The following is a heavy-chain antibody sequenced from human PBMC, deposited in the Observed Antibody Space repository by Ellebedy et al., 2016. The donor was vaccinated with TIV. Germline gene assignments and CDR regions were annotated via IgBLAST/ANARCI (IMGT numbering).Heavy chain of an antibody. CDR2: INQNGSQM. CDR1: GFSLSDYW. J-gene: IGHJ4*02. V-gene: IGHV3-7*01. Sequence: GGSLRLSXAASGFSLSDYWMNWVRQTPGKGLEWVANINQNGSQMWYLDSVKGRFTISRDNAKNSVYLQMNSLGAEDTALYYCVRAIVALASFWGQGTLVTVSS. CDR3: VRAIVALASF. D-gene: IGHD3-22*01.